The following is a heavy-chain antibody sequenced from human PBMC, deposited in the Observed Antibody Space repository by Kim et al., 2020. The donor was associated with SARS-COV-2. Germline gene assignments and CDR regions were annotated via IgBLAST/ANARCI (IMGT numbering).Heavy chain of an antibody. J-gene: IGHJ4*02. Sequence: SETLSLTCAVYGGSFSGYYWSWIRQPPGKGLEWIGEINHSGSTNYNPSLKSRVTISVDTSKNQFSLKLSSVTAADTAVYYCARALFYGQNYDYWGQGTLVTVSS. D-gene: IGHD3-10*01. CDR2: INHSGST. CDR3: ARALFYGQNYDY. CDR1: GGSFSGYY. V-gene: IGHV4-34*01.